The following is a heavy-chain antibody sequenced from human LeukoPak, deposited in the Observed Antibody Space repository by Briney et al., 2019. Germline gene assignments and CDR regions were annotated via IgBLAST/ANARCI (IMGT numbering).Heavy chain of an antibody. CDR3: AMDTSVVERFDY. Sequence: SETLSLTCSVSGDSISSTSYYWGWIRLSPGTRLEWIATVHYGENTYYNPSLKSRITISVDTSKNQFSLRLNSVTAADAAVYYCAMDTSVVERFDYWGRGRLVIVSS. D-gene: IGHD5-18*01. CDR1: GDSISSTSYY. V-gene: IGHV4-39*01. J-gene: IGHJ4*02. CDR2: VHYGENT.